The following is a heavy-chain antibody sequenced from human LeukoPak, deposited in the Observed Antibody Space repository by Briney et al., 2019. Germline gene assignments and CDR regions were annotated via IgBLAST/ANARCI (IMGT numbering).Heavy chain of an antibody. V-gene: IGHV4-34*01. CDR3: ASTERCTTTCPLDY. CDR1: GGSFRGHY. J-gene: IGHJ4*02. Sequence: SETLSLTCAVYGGSFRGHYWSWIRQPPGKGLEWIGEINHSGSTTYNPSLKSRVTISLDTSMKKFSLKLNSVTAADTAVYYCASTERCTTTCPLDYWGQGTLVTVSS. CDR2: INHSGST. D-gene: IGHD2-2*01.